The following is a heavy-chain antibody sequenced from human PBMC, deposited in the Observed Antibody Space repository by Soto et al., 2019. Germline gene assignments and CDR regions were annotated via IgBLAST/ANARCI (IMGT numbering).Heavy chain of an antibody. D-gene: IGHD3-22*01. CDR3: ARDADYDSGLNWFDP. V-gene: IGHV4-4*07. Sequence: PSETRSLTCTVSGGSISSDYWGWIGQPAGKGLEWIGRIYTSGSTNYNPSLKSRVTMSVDTSKNQFSLKLSSVTAADTAVYYCARDADYDSGLNWFDPWGQGTLVTVS. J-gene: IGHJ5*02. CDR1: GGSISSDY. CDR2: IYTSGST.